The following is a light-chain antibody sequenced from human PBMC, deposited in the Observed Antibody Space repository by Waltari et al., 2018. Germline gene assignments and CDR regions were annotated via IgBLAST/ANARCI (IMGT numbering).Light chain of an antibody. CDR2: GAS. V-gene: IGKV3-20*01. Sequence: EIVLTQSPGTLSLSPGERATLSCRASQSVRSSYLAWYQQKPGQAPRRLIYGASSRATGIPDRFSGSGSGTDFTLTISRLEPEDVAVYYCQQYGSSPRTFGQGTKLEIK. J-gene: IGKJ2*01. CDR3: QQYGSSPRT. CDR1: QSVRSSY.